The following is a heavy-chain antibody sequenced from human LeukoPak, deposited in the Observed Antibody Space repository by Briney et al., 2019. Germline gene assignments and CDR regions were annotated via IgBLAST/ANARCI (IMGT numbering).Heavy chain of an antibody. CDR1: GFTFSSYA. CDR3: AKFGRIAAAGTGGNY. J-gene: IGHJ4*02. V-gene: IGHV3-23*01. Sequence: GGSLRLSCAASGFTFSSYAMSWVRQAPGKGLEWVPAISGSGGSIYYADSVKGRFTISRDNSKNTLYLQMNSLRAEDTAVYYCAKFGRIAAAGTGGNYWGQGTLVTVSS. D-gene: IGHD6-13*01. CDR2: ISGSGGSI.